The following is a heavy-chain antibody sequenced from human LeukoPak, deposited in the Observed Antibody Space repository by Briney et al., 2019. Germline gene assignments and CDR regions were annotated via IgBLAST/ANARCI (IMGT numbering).Heavy chain of an antibody. CDR2: IYYSGST. D-gene: IGHD1-26*01. CDR1: GVSISSGVYY. J-gene: IGHJ4*02. CDR3: ARISRRVGATHFDY. Sequence: TSQTLSLTCTVSGVSISSGVYYWSWIRQHPGKGLEWIGYIYYSGSTLYNPPLKSRVTISVDTSKNQFSLKLSSVTAADTAVYYCARISRRVGATHFDYWGQGTLVTVSS. V-gene: IGHV4-31*03.